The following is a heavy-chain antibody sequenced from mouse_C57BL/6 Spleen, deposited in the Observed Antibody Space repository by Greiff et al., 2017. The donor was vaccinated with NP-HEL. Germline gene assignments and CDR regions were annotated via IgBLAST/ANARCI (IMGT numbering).Heavy chain of an antibody. CDR1: GYTFTDYY. Sequence: VQLQQSGAELVRPGASVKLSCKASGYTFTDYYINWVKQRPGQGLEWIARIYPGSGNTYYNEKFKGKATLTAEKSSSTAYMQLSSLTSEDSAVYFCAREGDGYYLAWFAYWGQGTLVTVSA. J-gene: IGHJ3*01. CDR2: IYPGSGNT. V-gene: IGHV1-76*01. D-gene: IGHD2-3*01. CDR3: AREGDGYYLAWFAY.